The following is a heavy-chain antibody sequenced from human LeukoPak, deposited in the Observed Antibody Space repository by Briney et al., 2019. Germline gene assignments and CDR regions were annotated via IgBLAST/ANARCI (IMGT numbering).Heavy chain of an antibody. Sequence: SETLSLTCTVSGGSISSYYWSWIRQPPGKGLEWIGYIYDSGSTNYNPSLKSRVTIPVDTAKNQFSLKLSSVTAADTAVYYCARDASGWSYGAFDIWGQGTMVTVSS. CDR3: ARDASGWSYGAFDI. CDR1: GGSISSYY. V-gene: IGHV4-59*01. J-gene: IGHJ3*02. CDR2: IYDSGST. D-gene: IGHD6-19*01.